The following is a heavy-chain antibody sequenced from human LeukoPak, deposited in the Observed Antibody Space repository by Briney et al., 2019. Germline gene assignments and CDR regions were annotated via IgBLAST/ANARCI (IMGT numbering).Heavy chain of an antibody. D-gene: IGHD4-17*01. V-gene: IGHV3-21*01. CDR1: GFTFSSYS. CDR3: ARRAVTTLYYYMDV. J-gene: IGHJ6*03. Sequence: GGSLRLSCAASGFTFSSYSMNWVRQAPGKGLEWVSSISSSSSYIYYADSVKGRFTISRDNAKNSLYLQMNSLRAEDTAVYYCARRAVTTLYYYMDVWGKGTTVTVSS. CDR2: ISSSSSYI.